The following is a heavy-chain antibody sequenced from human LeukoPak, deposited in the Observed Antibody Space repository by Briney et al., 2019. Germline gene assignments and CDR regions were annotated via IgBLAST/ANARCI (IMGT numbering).Heavy chain of an antibody. Sequence: GGSLRLSCAASGFTFSNAWMSWVRQAPGKGLEWVGRIRSKTDGGKIDYAAPVKGRFTISRDDSESTLYLQMNNLKTEDTAVYYCKRDIVFVPTAITDYYQYYGMDVWGQGTTVAVSS. CDR2: IRSKTDGGKI. V-gene: IGHV3-15*05. CDR1: GFTFSNAW. CDR3: KRDIVFVPTAITDYYQYYGMDV. D-gene: IGHD2-15*01. J-gene: IGHJ6*02.